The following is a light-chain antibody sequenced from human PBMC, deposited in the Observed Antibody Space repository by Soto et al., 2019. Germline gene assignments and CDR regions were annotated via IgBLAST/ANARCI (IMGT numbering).Light chain of an antibody. CDR1: SSDVGSYNR. V-gene: IGLV2-18*02. CDR3: SSYTRSSTVV. J-gene: IGLJ2*01. CDR2: EVS. Sequence: QSALTQPPSVSGSPGQSVTISCTGTSSDVGSYNRVSWYQQPPGTAPKLMIHEVSNRPSGVPDRFSGSKSGNTASLTISGLQAEVEADYYCSSYTRSSTVVFGGGTKLTVL.